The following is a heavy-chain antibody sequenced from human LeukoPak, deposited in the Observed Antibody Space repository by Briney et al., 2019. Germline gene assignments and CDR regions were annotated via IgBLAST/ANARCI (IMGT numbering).Heavy chain of an antibody. J-gene: IGHJ4*02. CDR3: ASPNSHHSSSSGLDY. D-gene: IGHD6-6*01. V-gene: IGHV4-39*01. CDR1: GGSISGSSYY. CDR2: IYYSGST. Sequence: SETLSLTCTVSGGSISGSSYYWGWIRQPPGKGLEWIGSIYYSGSTYYNPSLKSRVTISVDTSKNQFSLKLSSVTAADTAVYYCASPNSHHSSSSGLDYWGQGTLVTVSS.